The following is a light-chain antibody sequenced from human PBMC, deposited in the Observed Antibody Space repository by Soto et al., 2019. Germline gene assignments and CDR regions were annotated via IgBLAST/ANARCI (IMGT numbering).Light chain of an antibody. J-gene: IGKJ1*01. V-gene: IGKV3-15*01. Sequence: VVTQSPATRSLSPEERATLSCRASQSVSSSYLAWYQQKPGQAPRLLIYGASTRATGIPARFSGSGSGTEFTLTVSSLQSDDFAVYYCQQYNSWLGTFGQGTKVDIK. CDR3: QQYNSWLGT. CDR1: QSVSSSY. CDR2: GAS.